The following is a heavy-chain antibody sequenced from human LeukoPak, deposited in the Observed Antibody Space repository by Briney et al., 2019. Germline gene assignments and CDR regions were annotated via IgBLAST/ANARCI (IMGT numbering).Heavy chain of an antibody. J-gene: IGHJ4*02. V-gene: IGHV3-30*18. Sequence: GGSLRLSCAASGFTFSSYGMHWVRQAPGKGLEWVAVISYDGSNKYYADSVKGRFTISRDNSKNTLYLQMNSLRAEDTAVYYCAKPMVRGVINFGYWGQGTLVTVSS. CDR1: GFTFSSYG. CDR3: AKPMVRGVINFGY. D-gene: IGHD3-10*01. CDR2: ISYDGSNK.